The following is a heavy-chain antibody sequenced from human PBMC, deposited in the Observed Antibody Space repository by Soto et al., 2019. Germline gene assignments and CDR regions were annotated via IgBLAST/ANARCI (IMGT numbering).Heavy chain of an antibody. J-gene: IGHJ6*01. CDR3: AANRRSSGWYVRVGYYYYGMYV. CDR1: GFTFTSSA. CDR2: IVVGSGNT. V-gene: IGHV1-58*01. Sequence: SVKVTCKASGFTFTSSAVQWVRQARGQRHEWIGWIVVGSGNTNYAQKFQERVTITRDMPTSTAYMELSSLRSEDTAVYSCAANRRSSGWYVRVGYYYYGMYVGG. D-gene: IGHD6-19*01.